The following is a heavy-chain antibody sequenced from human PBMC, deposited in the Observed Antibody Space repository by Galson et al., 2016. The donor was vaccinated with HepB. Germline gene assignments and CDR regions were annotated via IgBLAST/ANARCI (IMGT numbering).Heavy chain of an antibody. J-gene: IGHJ4*02. CDR1: GTSFSNYW. CDR3: ARDVNYGIFDR. D-gene: IGHD3-10*01. V-gene: IGHV3-7*01. Sequence: SLRLSCAASGTSFSNYWMTWVRQAPGKGLEWVANIKEDGSVKYYVDSVKGRFIISRDNAKNALYLQLNSLRAEDTAVYYCARDVNYGIFDRWGQGTLVTVSS. CDR2: IKEDGSVK.